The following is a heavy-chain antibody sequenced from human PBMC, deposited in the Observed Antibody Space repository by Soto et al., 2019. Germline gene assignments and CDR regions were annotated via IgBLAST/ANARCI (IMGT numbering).Heavy chain of an antibody. V-gene: IGHV3-30*18. CDR3: AKDHQWIAVAGEFDY. J-gene: IGHJ4*02. D-gene: IGHD6-19*01. CDR2: ISYDGSNK. Sequence: QVQLVESGGGVVQPGRSLRLSCAASGFTFSSYGMHWVRQAPGKGLEWVAVISYDGSNKYYADSVKGRFTISRDNSKNTLYLQMNSLRAEDTAVYYCAKDHQWIAVAGEFDYWGQGTLVTVSS. CDR1: GFTFSSYG.